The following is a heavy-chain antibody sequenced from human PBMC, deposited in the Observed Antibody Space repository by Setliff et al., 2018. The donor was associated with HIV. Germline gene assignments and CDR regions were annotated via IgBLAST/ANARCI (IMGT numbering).Heavy chain of an antibody. CDR1: GGSFSGFY. CDR2: INYSGKT. CDR3: AMQGSSYFEY. D-gene: IGHD6-6*01. Sequence: PSETLSLTCGISGGSFSGFYWAWIRQPPGKGLEWIGEINYSGKTNKNPSIKSRVTMSVDTSKNQFSLRLSSVTAADTAMYYCAMQGSSYFEYWGRGILVTAPQ. V-gene: IGHV4-34*01. J-gene: IGHJ4*02.